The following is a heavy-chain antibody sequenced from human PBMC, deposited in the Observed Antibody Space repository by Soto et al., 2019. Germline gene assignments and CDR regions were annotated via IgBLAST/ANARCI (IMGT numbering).Heavy chain of an antibody. CDR3: ARAYCTNGVCYYYFDY. J-gene: IGHJ4*02. V-gene: IGHV3-33*01. CDR1: GFTFSTYA. CDR2: MYYDGSND. D-gene: IGHD2-8*01. Sequence: QVQLVESGGGVVQPGRSLRLSCAASGFTFSTYAMHWVRQAPGKGLEWVAVMYYDGSNDYYADSVKCRFTISRDTSKSTLYLQMDSLRAEDTAVYYCARAYCTNGVCYYYFDYWGQGTLVTVSS.